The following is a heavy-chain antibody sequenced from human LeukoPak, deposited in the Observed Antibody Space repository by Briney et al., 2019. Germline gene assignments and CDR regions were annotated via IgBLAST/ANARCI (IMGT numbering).Heavy chain of an antibody. CDR2: IIPIFRTA. CDR1: GGTFSSYA. Sequence: SVKVSCKASGGTFSSYAISWVRQAPGQGLEWMGRIIPIFRTANYAQKFQGRVTITTDESTSTAYMELSSLRSEDTAVYYCARAAYYDFWSGKGVGYYYYYMDVWGKGTTVTVSS. V-gene: IGHV1-69*05. J-gene: IGHJ6*03. CDR3: ARAAYYDFWSGKGVGYYYYYMDV. D-gene: IGHD3-3*01.